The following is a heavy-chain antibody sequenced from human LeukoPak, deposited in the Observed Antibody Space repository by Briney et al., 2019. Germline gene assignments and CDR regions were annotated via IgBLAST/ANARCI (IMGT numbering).Heavy chain of an antibody. CDR1: GFTFSSYG. D-gene: IGHD3-9*01. CDR2: IRYDGSNK. CDR3: ARAALRYFDWPIYYYYYYMDV. V-gene: IGHV3-30*02. J-gene: IGHJ6*03. Sequence: GGSLRLSCAASGFTFSSYGMHWVRQAPGKGLEWVAFIRYDGSNKYYADSVKGRFTISRDNSKNTLYLQMNSLRAEDTAVYYCARAALRYFDWPIYYYYYYMDVWGKGTTVTVSS.